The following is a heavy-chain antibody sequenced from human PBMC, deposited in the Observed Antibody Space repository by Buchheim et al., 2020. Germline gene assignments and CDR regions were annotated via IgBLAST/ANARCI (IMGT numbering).Heavy chain of an antibody. Sequence: QLQLQESGPGLVKPSETLSLTCTVSGGSISSSSYYWGWIRQPPGKGLEWIGSIYYSGSTYYNPSLKSRVTITVDTSQNQFSLKLSSVTAADTAVYYCARLSTIGGGFDPWGQGTL. CDR2: IYYSGST. J-gene: IGHJ5*02. D-gene: IGHD3-3*02. CDR1: GGSISSSSYY. CDR3: ARLSTIGGGFDP. V-gene: IGHV4-39*01.